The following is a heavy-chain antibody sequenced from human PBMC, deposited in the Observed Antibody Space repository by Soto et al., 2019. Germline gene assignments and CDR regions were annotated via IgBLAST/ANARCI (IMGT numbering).Heavy chain of an antibody. D-gene: IGHD6-13*01. CDR3: AREIATTGEYYFDY. J-gene: IGHJ4*02. Sequence: GGSLRLSCAASGFTFSSYSMNWVRQAPGKGLEWVSYISRSSSSIYYADSVKGRFTISRDNAKNSLYLQMNSLRAEDTAVYYCAREIATTGEYYFDYWGQGILVTVSS. CDR1: GFTFSSYS. CDR2: ISRSSSSI. V-gene: IGHV3-48*01.